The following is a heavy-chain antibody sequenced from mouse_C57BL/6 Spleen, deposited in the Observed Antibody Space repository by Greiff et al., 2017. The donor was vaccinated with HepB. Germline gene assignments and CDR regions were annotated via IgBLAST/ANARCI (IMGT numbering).Heavy chain of an antibody. CDR2: IYPGDGDT. J-gene: IGHJ4*01. CDR3: ARPYDYDYAMDY. D-gene: IGHD2-4*01. CDR1: GYAFSSSW. Sequence: QVHVKQSGPELVKPGASVKISCKASGYAFSSSWMNWVKQRPGKGLEWIGRIYPGDGDTNYNGKFKGKATLTADKSSSTAYMQLSSLTSEDSAVYFCARPYDYDYAMDYWGQGTSVTVSS. V-gene: IGHV1-82*01.